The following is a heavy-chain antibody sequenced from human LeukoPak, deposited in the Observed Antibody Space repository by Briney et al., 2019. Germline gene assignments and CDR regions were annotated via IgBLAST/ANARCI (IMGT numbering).Heavy chain of an antibody. CDR2: IYSGGST. J-gene: IGHJ4*02. CDR3: ARGLGYCTSTTCLIPFDY. CDR1: GLTVSTYY. D-gene: IGHD2-2*01. V-gene: IGHV3-53*01. Sequence: GGSLILSCPAYGLTVSTYYMTWVRQAPGKGLECDSVIYSGGSTYYADSVKGRFTVSRDNSKNTLYLQMNSLRAEDTAMYYCARGLGYCTSTTCLIPFDYWGQGTLTTVSS.